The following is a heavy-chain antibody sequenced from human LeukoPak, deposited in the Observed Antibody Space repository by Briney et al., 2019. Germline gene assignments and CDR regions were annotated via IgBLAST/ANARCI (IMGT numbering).Heavy chain of an antibody. CDR2: IIPILGIA. Sequence: ASVKVSCKASGGTFSSYAISWVRQAPGQGLEWMGRIIPILGIANYAQKFQGRVTITADKSTSTAYMELSSLRSEDTAVYYCAREMIRYSGYDPNPILFDYWGQGTLVTVSS. J-gene: IGHJ4*02. V-gene: IGHV1-69*04. CDR1: GGTFSSYA. D-gene: IGHD5-12*01. CDR3: AREMIRYSGYDPNPILFDY.